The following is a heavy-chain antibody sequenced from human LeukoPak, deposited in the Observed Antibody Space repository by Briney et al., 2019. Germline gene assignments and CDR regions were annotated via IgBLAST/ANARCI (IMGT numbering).Heavy chain of an antibody. Sequence: SETLSLTCTVSGGSISSYYWSWIRQPAGKGLEWIGRIYTSGSTNYNPSLKSRVTMSVDTSKNQFSLKLSSVTAADTAVYYCATYYYDSSGYYSEFDYWGQGTLVTVSS. D-gene: IGHD3-22*01. CDR3: ATYYYDSSGYYSEFDY. CDR1: GGSISSYY. V-gene: IGHV4-4*07. CDR2: IYTSGST. J-gene: IGHJ4*02.